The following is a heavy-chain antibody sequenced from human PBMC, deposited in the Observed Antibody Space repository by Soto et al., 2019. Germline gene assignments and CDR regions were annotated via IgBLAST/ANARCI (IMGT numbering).Heavy chain of an antibody. J-gene: IGHJ6*02. CDR2: IYNGGNT. D-gene: IGHD3-10*01. CDR3: ARDGSDSYGLDV. CDR1: GGSISSYY. Sequence: LSLTCTVSGGSISSYYWSWIRQSAGKGLEWIGRIYNGGNTQYNPSLKSRVTMSADTSKNQFSLRLNSVTAADTAVYYCARDGSDSYGLDVWGQGTTVTVSS. V-gene: IGHV4-4*07.